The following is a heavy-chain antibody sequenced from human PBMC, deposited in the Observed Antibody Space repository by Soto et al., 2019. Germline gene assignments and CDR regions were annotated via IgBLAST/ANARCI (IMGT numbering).Heavy chain of an antibody. CDR1: GFSITRGGCS. Sequence: TLSISYSFSGFSITRGGCSWNWVRQPPGKGLEWIAYISHSGSTYYNPSLKGRVTVSVDRSKNQFSLKLDSVSAADTAIYYCVRESAPSGPNYFDTWGPGTLVPVSS. J-gene: IGHJ5*02. D-gene: IGHD6-13*01. V-gene: IGHV4-30-2*01. CDR3: VRESAPSGPNYFDT. CDR2: ISHSGST.